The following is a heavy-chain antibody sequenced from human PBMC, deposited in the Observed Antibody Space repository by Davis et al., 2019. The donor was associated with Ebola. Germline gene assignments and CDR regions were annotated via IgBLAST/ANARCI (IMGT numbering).Heavy chain of an antibody. J-gene: IGHJ3*02. Sequence: PLETLSLTCTVSGGSISSGDYYWSWIRQPPGKGLEWIGYIYYSGSTYYNPSLKSRVTISVDTSKNQFSLKLSSVTAADTAVYYCARDDYDYVWGSYGVCDIWGQGTMVTVSS. V-gene: IGHV4-30-4*01. CDR2: IYYSGST. CDR1: GGSISSGDYY. CDR3: ARDDYDYVWGSYGVCDI. D-gene: IGHD3-16*01.